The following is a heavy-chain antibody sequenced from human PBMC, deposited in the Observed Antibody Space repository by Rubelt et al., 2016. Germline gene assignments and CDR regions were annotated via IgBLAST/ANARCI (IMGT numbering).Heavy chain of an antibody. V-gene: IGHV4-34*01. CDR2: IYYSGST. Sequence: QVQLQQWGAGLLKPSETLSLTCAVYGGSFSGYYWSWIRQHPGKGLEWIGYIYYSGSTYYNPSLKRGVTISVDTSKNQLSLELGSVTAADTAVYYCAGDSVRAYNWFDPWGQGTLVTVYS. CDR1: GGSFSGYY. D-gene: IGHD2-21*01. J-gene: IGHJ5*02. CDR3: AGDSVRAYNWFDP.